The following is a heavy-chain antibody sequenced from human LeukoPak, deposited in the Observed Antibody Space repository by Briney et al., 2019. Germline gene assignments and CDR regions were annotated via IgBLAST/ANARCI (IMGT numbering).Heavy chain of an antibody. Sequence: GGSLRLSCAASGFTFSSYAMHWVRQAPGKGLEWVAVISYDGSNKYYADSVKGRFTISRDNSKNTLYLQMNSLRAEDTALYYCAKAPITMVRGVTFFDYWGQGTLVTVSS. J-gene: IGHJ4*02. D-gene: IGHD3-10*01. CDR3: AKAPITMVRGVTFFDY. CDR1: GFTFSSYA. V-gene: IGHV3-30*01. CDR2: ISYDGSNK.